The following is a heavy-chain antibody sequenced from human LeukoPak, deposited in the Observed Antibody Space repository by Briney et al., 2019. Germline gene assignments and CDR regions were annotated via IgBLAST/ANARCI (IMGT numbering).Heavy chain of an antibody. D-gene: IGHD7-27*01. CDR3: ARDTPLTGDGGVDY. CDR2: ISSSSSYI. Sequence: GGSLRLSCAASGFTFSSYRMNWVRQAPGKGLEWVSSISSSSSYIYYADSVKGRFTISRDNAKNSLYLQMNSLRAEDTAVYYCARDTPLTGDGGVDYWGQGTLVTVSS. CDR1: GFTFSSYR. V-gene: IGHV3-21*01. J-gene: IGHJ4*02.